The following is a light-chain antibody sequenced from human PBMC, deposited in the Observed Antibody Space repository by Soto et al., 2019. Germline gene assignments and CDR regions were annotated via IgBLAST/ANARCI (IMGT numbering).Light chain of an antibody. CDR3: QHYNTYPWT. CDR2: KAS. J-gene: IGKJ1*01. V-gene: IGKV1-5*03. Sequence: DIRMTQSPSTLSASVGDRVTIPCRASQSISIWLAWYQQKPGKAPKLLIYKASILQTGVPSRFSGSGSGTEFTLTISSLQPDDFATYYCQHYNTYPWTCGQGTKVEMK. CDR1: QSISIW.